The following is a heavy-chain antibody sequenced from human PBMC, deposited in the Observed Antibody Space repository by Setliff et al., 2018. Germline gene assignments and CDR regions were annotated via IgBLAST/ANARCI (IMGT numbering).Heavy chain of an antibody. Sequence: ESLKISCEASGFSFSNYAMNWIRQPPGKGLEWIGYIYYSGSTNYNPSLKSRVTISVDTSKNQFSLKLTSVTAADTAVYYCARAPRYFDPTGSYFDFWGQGTLVTVSS. CDR1: GFSFSNYA. D-gene: IGHD3-22*01. CDR2: IYYSGST. V-gene: IGHV4-59*12. CDR3: ARAPRYFDPTGSYFDF. J-gene: IGHJ4*02.